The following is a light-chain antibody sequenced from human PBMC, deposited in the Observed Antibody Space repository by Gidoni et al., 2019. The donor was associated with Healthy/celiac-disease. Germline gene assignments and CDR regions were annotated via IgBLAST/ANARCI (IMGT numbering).Light chain of an antibody. CDR3: QQFNSYPRRFT. CDR1: QGISSA. J-gene: IGKJ3*01. CDR2: DAS. Sequence: AVLSTQSPSSLSASVGDRVTFTCLASQGISSALAWYQQKPGKAPELLIYDASSLESGVPSRFSGSGSGTDFTLTISSMKPEDFATYDCQQFNSYPRRFTFGPGTKVEIK. V-gene: IGKV1-13*02.